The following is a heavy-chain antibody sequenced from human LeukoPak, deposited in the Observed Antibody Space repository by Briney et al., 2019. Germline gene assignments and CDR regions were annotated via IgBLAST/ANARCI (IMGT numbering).Heavy chain of an antibody. Sequence: GESLKISCKGSGYSFTSYWIGWVRQMPGKGLEWMGIIYPGDSDTRYSPSFQGQVTISADKSISTAYLQWSSLKASDTAMYYCARHANYYDSSGYYLFDYWGQGTLLTVSS. CDR3: ARHANYYDSSGYYLFDY. CDR2: IYPGDSDT. J-gene: IGHJ4*02. CDR1: GYSFTSYW. D-gene: IGHD3-22*01. V-gene: IGHV5-51*01.